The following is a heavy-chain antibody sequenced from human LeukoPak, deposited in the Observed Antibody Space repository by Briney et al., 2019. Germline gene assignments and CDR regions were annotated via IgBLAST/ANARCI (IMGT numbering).Heavy chain of an antibody. CDR2: ISYDGSSE. Sequence: GGSLRLSCAASGFTFSIYTMHWVRRAPGKGLEWVAFISYDGSSEYYADSVKGRFTISRDDSKNTLYLQMNSLRADDTAVYFCARVSGDVWGQGTTVTVSS. J-gene: IGHJ6*02. CDR3: ARVSGDV. V-gene: IGHV3-30-3*01. CDR1: GFTFSIYT.